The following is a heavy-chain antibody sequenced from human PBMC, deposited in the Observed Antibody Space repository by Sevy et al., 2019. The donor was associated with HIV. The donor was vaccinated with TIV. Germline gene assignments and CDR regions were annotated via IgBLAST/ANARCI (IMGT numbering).Heavy chain of an antibody. D-gene: IGHD3-9*01. V-gene: IGHV3-30*18. CDR2: IFNDGRNK. J-gene: IGHJ6*02. Sequence: GSLRLLCAGSGNIFPTACMPWVRQGPGKGPGGGAVIFNDGRNKIFGDSVKGRFTISRDNSKNILFLQMNSLRAEDTAVYYCAKDFTGYNGMDVWGQGTMVTVSS. CDR1: GNIFPTAC. CDR3: AKDFTGYNGMDV.